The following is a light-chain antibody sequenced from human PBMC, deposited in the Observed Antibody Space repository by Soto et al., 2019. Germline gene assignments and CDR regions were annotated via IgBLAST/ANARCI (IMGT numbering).Light chain of an antibody. V-gene: IGKV3-15*01. CDR3: QRYDNWPLT. J-gene: IGKJ4*01. CDR1: QSISGN. CDR2: HTS. Sequence: EIVMTQSPASLSVSPGERATLSCRASQSISGNLAWYQQRPGLAPRLLIYHTSIRATGVPVRFSGSGSGTEFSLTISSLQSEDFAVYYCQRYDNWPLTVGGGTKVDIK.